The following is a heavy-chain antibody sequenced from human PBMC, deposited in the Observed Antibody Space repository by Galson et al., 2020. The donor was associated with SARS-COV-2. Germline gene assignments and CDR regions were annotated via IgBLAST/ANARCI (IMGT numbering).Heavy chain of an antibody. J-gene: IGHJ4*02. Sequence: VSLRLSCSASGFTFSDYAMHWVRQAPGKGLEYVSAMSSDGGTSFYADSLNGRSAMSRDNSKNTFYLQMTGLRIEDTALYYCLAYSSTRRNYWGQGTLVTVSS. CDR2: MSSDGGTS. CDR3: LAYSSTRRNY. V-gene: IGHV3-64D*06. CDR1: GFTFSDYA. D-gene: IGHD6-19*01.